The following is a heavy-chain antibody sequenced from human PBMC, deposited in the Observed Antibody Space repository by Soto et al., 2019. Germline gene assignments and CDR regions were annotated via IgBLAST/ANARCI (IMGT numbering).Heavy chain of an antibody. CDR2: IVVGSGNT. Sequence: ASVKVSCKASGFTFTSSAVQWVRQARGQRLEWIGWIVVGSGNTNYAQKFQERVTITRDMSTSTAYMELSSLRSEDTAVYYCAAGAYNWNNYYYYGMDVWGQGTTVTVSS. J-gene: IGHJ6*02. CDR1: GFTFTSSA. D-gene: IGHD1-20*01. CDR3: AAGAYNWNNYYYYGMDV. V-gene: IGHV1-58*01.